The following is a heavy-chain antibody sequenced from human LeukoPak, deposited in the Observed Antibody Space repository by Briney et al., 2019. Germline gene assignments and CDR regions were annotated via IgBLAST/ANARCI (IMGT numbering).Heavy chain of an antibody. CDR3: ARANWNYQDFDY. J-gene: IGHJ4*02. Sequence: ASVKVSCTASGYTFTGYYMHWVRQAPGQGLEWMGWINPNSGGTNYAQKFQGRVTMTRDTSISTAYMELSRLRSDDTAVYYCARANWNYQDFDYWGQGTLVTVSS. CDR1: GYTFTGYY. D-gene: IGHD1-7*01. CDR2: INPNSGGT. V-gene: IGHV1-2*02.